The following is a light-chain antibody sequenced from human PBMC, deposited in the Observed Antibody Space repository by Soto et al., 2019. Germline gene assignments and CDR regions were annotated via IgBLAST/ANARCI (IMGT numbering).Light chain of an antibody. Sequence: EIVLTQSPATLSLSPGERATLSCRASQSVSSYLAWYQHKPGQAPRLLIYGASNRATDIPARFSGRGSGTDFTLTISSLESGDSAIYYCQLRDKWPRTFGQGTKLEIK. V-gene: IGKV3-11*01. CDR2: GAS. J-gene: IGKJ2*01. CDR1: QSVSSY. CDR3: QLRDKWPRT.